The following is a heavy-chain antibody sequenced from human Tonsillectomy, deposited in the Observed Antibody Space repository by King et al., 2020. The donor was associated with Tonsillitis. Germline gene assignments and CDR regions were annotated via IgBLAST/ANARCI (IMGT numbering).Heavy chain of an antibody. D-gene: IGHD3-10*01. Sequence: MQLQESGPGLVKPSQTLSLTCTVSGGSISSGDYYWSWIRQPPGKGLEWIGYIDYSGSTYHNPPLRSRGTISVDTSKNQFSLKLSSVTAADTAVYYCARVFITMVRGVIIDYWGQGTLVTVSS. CDR3: ARVFITMVRGVIIDY. V-gene: IGHV4-30-4*01. CDR2: IDYSGST. CDR1: GGSISSGDYY. J-gene: IGHJ4*02.